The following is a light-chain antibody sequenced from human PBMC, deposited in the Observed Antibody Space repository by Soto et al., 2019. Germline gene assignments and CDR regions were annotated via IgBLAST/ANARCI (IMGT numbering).Light chain of an antibody. Sequence: EIVLTQSPGTLSLSPGESATLSCRASQSVSSSYLAWYQQKPGQAPRLLIYGASSRATGIPDRFSGSWSGTDFTLPISRLEQEDFAVYYCQQYGSSPTWTFGQGTKVEIK. CDR1: QSVSSSY. CDR2: GAS. V-gene: IGKV3-20*01. CDR3: QQYGSSPTWT. J-gene: IGKJ1*01.